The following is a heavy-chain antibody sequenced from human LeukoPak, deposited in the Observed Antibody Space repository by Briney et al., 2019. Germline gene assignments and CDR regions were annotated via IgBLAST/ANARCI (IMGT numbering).Heavy chain of an antibody. D-gene: IGHD4-17*01. V-gene: IGHV3-23*01. CDR3: AKGHSDYGTGFVC. CDR1: GISFSTYS. Sequence: GGSLTLSCAASGISFSTYSMRWVRHAPGNGMDWVSTISGRGERTFYAVSVKGRFTISRDNSKNTLYLQMNSLRAGDAALFYCAKGHSDYGTGFVCWGEGALVTVSS. CDR2: ISGRGERT. J-gene: IGHJ4*02.